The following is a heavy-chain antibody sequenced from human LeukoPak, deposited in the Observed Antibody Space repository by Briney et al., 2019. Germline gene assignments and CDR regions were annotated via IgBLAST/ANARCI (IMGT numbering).Heavy chain of an antibody. Sequence: SETRSLTCTVSGGSISSYYWSWIRQPPGKGLEWIGYIYYSGSTNYNPSLKSRVTISVDTSKNQFSLKLSAVTAADTAVYYCARGGDYVWGSYRNRKTYFDYWGQGTLVTVSS. V-gene: IGHV4-59*12. CDR3: ARGGDYVWGSYRNRKTYFDY. CDR2: IYYSGST. CDR1: GGSISSYY. J-gene: IGHJ4*02. D-gene: IGHD3-16*02.